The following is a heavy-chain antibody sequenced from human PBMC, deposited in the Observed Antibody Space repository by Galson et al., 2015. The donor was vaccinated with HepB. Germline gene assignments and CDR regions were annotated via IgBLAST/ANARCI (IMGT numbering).Heavy chain of an antibody. V-gene: IGHV7-4-1*02. CDR2: INTNTGNP. D-gene: IGHD1-14*01. Sequence: SVKVSCKASGYTFTNYAMNWVRQAPGQGLEWMGWINTNTGNPTCAQGFTGRFVFPLDTSVNTAYLQISSLKAEDTAVYYCARDRGAKNNGGAFDIWGQGTMVTVSS. CDR1: GYTFTNYA. CDR3: ARDRGAKNNGGAFDI. J-gene: IGHJ3*02.